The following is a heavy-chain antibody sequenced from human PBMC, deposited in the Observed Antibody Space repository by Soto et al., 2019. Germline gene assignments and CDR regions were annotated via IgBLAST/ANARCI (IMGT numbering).Heavy chain of an antibody. CDR1: GGSISSSSYY. J-gene: IGHJ5*02. D-gene: IGHD3-9*01. Sequence: QLQLQESGPGLVKPSETLSLTCTVSGGSISSSSYYWGWIRQPPGKGLEWIGSIYYSGSTYYNPSLKSRVTISVDTSKNQFSLKLSSVTAADTAVYYCARQLGRYDILTGFFDPWGQGTLVTVSS. CDR3: ARQLGRYDILTGFFDP. CDR2: IYYSGST. V-gene: IGHV4-39*01.